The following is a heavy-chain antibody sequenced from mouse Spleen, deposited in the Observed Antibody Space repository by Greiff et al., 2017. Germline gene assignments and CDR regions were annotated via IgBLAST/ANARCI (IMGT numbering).Heavy chain of an antibody. J-gene: IGHJ4*01. V-gene: IGHV5-12-1*01. D-gene: IGHD3-3*01. Sequence: EVQRVESGGGLVKPGGSLKLSCAASGFAFSSYDMSWVRQTPEKRLEWVAYISSGGGSTYYPDTVKGRFTISRDNAKNTLYLQMSSLKSEDTAMYYCARRGLNYAMDYWGQGTSVTVSS. CDR1: GFAFSSYD. CDR3: ARRGLNYAMDY. CDR2: ISSGGGST.